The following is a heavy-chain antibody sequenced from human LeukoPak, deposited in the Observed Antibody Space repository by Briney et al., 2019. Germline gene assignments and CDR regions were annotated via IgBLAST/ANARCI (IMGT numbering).Heavy chain of an antibody. CDR2: IIPIFGTA. CDR3: ARDVNGYNHFGHYYYGMDV. J-gene: IGHJ6*02. D-gene: IGHD5-24*01. V-gene: IGHV1-69*13. CDR1: GGTFSSYA. Sequence: SVKVSCKASGGTFSSYAISWARRAPGQGLEWMGGIIPIFGTANYAQKFQGRVTITADESTSTAYMELSSLRSEDTAVYYCARDVNGYNHFGHYYYGMDVWGQGTTVTVSS.